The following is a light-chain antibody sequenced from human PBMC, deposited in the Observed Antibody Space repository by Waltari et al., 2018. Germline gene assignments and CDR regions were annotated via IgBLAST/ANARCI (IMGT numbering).Light chain of an antibody. J-gene: IGLJ3*02. V-gene: IGLV3-10*01. CDR2: EDT. Sequence: SYELTQSPSVSVSPGQTVRITCSGDALTRKYVCLYQQKSGQAPVRLLYEDTKRPPGIPGRFAGTSSGTVATLTLTGAQVDDDADYYCYSTEPGDNYRGVFAGGTKLTVL. CDR1: ALTRKY. CDR3: YSTEPGDNYRGV.